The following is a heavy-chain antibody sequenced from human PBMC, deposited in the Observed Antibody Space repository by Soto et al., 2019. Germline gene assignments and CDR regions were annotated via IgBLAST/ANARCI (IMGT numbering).Heavy chain of an antibody. D-gene: IGHD3-22*01. CDR1: GGSFSGYY. CDR3: ARGNSRDGYRRPHFDY. CDR2: INHSGST. Sequence: SETLSLTCAVYGGSFSGYYWSWIRQPPGKGLEWIGEINHSGSTNYNPSLKSRVTISVDTSKNQFSLKLSSVTAADTAVYYCARGNSRDGYRRPHFDYWAREPWSPSPQ. J-gene: IGHJ4*02. V-gene: IGHV4-34*01.